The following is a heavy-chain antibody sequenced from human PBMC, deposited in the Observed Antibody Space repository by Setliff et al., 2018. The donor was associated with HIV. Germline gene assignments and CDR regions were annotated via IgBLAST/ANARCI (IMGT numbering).Heavy chain of an antibody. CDR3: AHMNYGLLTGYYTGFDY. V-gene: IGHV1-46*01. Sequence: ASVKVSCKASGYTFTSYILHWVRQAAGQGLEWVGRIAPSSGGIHYAQKFQDRVTMTRDTSTSTVYMDLSRLRSEDTAVYYCAHMNYGLLTGYYTGFDYWGQGMLVTVSS. J-gene: IGHJ4*02. D-gene: IGHD3-9*01. CDR1: GYTFTSYI. CDR2: IAPSSGGI.